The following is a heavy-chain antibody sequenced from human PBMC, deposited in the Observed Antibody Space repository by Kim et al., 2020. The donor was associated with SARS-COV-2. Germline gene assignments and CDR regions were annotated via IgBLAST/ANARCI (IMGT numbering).Heavy chain of an antibody. V-gene: IGHV4-31*02. CDR3: ARDPQSLDRTAMAPYFDY. J-gene: IGHJ4*02. Sequence: KSRVTISVDTSKNQFSLKLSSVTAADTAVYYCARDPQSLDRTAMAPYFDYWGQGTLVTVSS. D-gene: IGHD5-18*01.